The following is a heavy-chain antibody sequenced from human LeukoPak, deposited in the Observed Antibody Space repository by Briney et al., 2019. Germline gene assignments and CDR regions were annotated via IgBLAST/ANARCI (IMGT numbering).Heavy chain of an antibody. CDR2: ISSSSSYI. Sequence: PGGSLRLSCAASGFTFSGYSMNWVRQAPGKGLEWVSSISSSSSYIYYADSVKGRFTISRDNAKNSLYLQMNSLRAEDTAVYYCARGLTLIVGVTTRRDYWGQGTLVTVSS. CDR3: ARGLTLIVGVTTRRDY. V-gene: IGHV3-21*01. CDR1: GFTFSGYS. D-gene: IGHD1-26*01. J-gene: IGHJ4*02.